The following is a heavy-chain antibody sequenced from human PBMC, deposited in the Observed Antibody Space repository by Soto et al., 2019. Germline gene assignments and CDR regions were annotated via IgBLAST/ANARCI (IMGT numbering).Heavy chain of an antibody. D-gene: IGHD2-15*01. J-gene: IGHJ6*02. V-gene: IGHV4-39*01. CDR1: GGSISSSSYY. CDR3: ARGSGDCSGGSCYHYYYGMDV. CDR2: IYYSGST. Sequence: QLQLQESGPGLVKPSETLSLTCTVSGGSISSSSYYWGWIRQPPGKGLEWIGSIYYSGSTYYNPSLKSRVTISVDTSKNQFSLKLSSVTAADTAVYYCARGSGDCSGGSCYHYYYGMDVWGQGTTVTVSS.